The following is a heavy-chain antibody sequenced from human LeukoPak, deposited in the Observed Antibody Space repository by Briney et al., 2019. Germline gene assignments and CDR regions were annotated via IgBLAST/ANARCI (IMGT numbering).Heavy chain of an antibody. CDR2: INTNTGNP. D-gene: IGHD6-6*01. J-gene: IGHJ6*03. Sequence: ASVKVSCKASGYTFSSYDINWVRQAPGQGLEWMGWINTNTGNPTYAQGFTGRFVFSLDTSVSTAYLQISSLKAEDTAVYYCARYGIAARSLGYYYYYMDVWGKGTTVTVSS. CDR3: ARYGIAARSLGYYYYYMDV. CDR1: GYTFSSYD. V-gene: IGHV7-4-1*02.